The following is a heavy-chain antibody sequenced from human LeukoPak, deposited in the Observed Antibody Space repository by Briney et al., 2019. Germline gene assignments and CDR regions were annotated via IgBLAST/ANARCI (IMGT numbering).Heavy chain of an antibody. Sequence: QPSETLSLTCAVYGGSFSGYYWSWIRQPPGKGLGWIGEMHPSGSTNYNPSLKNRVTISLDTSKNQFSLNLSSVTAADTAVYYCARGADRAKIAYWGQGTLVLVSS. CDR2: MHPSGST. J-gene: IGHJ4*02. CDR3: ARGADRAKIAY. CDR1: GGSFSGYY. V-gene: IGHV4-34*01.